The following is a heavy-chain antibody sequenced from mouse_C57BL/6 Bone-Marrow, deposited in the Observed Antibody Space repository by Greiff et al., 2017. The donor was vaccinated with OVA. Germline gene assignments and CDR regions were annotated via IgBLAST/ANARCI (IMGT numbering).Heavy chain of an antibody. J-gene: IGHJ2*01. D-gene: IGHD4-1*01. CDR1: GFTFSDYY. CDR2: ISNGGGST. Sequence: EVHLVESGGGLVQPGGSLKLSCAASGFTFSDYYMYWVRQTPEKRLEWVAYISNGGGSTYYPDTVKGRFTISRDNAKNTLYLQMSRLKSEDTAMYYCARLSNWAYYFDYWGQGTTLTVSS. CDR3: ARLSNWAYYFDY. V-gene: IGHV5-12*01.